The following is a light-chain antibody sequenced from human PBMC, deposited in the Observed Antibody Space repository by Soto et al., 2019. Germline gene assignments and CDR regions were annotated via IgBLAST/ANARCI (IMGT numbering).Light chain of an antibody. CDR3: PQYVSSPWA. CDR1: QSVSSSY. CDR2: GAS. Sequence: EIVLTQSPGTLSLSPGERATLSCRASQSVSSSYLAWYQQKPGQAPRLLIYGASSRATGIPDRFSGSGAGTDCTRPISRLEPEDVAVDYCPQYVSSPWAFGQGTKVDIK. V-gene: IGKV3-20*01. J-gene: IGKJ1*01.